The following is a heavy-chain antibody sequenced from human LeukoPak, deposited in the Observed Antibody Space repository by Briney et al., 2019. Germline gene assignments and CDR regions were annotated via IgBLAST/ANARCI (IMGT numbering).Heavy chain of an antibody. J-gene: IGHJ3*02. V-gene: IGHV3-30*04. CDR3: ASGYGSGSYGAFDI. D-gene: IGHD3-10*01. CDR2: ISYDGSNK. Sequence: GSLRLSCAASGFTFSSYAMHWVRQAPGKGLEWVAVISYDGSNKYYADSVKGRFTISRDNSKNTLYPQMNSLRAEDTAVYYCASGYGSGSYGAFDIWGQGTMVTVSS. CDR1: GFTFSSYA.